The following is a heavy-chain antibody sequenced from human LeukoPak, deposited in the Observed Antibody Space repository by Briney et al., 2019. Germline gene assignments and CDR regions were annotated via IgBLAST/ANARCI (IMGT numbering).Heavy chain of an antibody. V-gene: IGHV4-30-4*01. J-gene: IGHJ4*02. D-gene: IGHD3-10*01. CDR2: IYYSGST. CDR1: GGSINSGDYY. CDR3: ARGTYFSSGSYLDY. Sequence: SETLSLTCTVSGGSINSGDYYWSWIRQPPGKGLEWIGYIYYSGSTYYNPSLKSRVTISVDTSKNQFSLKVTSVTAADTAVYYCARGTYFSSGSYLDYWSQGTLVTVSS.